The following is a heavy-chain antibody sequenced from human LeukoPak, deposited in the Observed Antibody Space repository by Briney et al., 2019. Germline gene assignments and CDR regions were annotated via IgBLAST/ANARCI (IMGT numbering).Heavy chain of an antibody. CDR2: IYYSGST. D-gene: IGHD3-10*01. J-gene: IGHJ5*02. V-gene: IGHV4-59*01. CDR1: GGSISSYY. CDR3: ARRHGFGGRYWFDP. Sequence: PSETLSLTCPVSGGSISSYYWSWIRQPPGKGLEWIGYIYYSGSTNYNPSLKSRVTISVDTSKNQFSLKLSSVTAADTAVYYCARRHGFGGRYWFDPWGQGTLVTVSS.